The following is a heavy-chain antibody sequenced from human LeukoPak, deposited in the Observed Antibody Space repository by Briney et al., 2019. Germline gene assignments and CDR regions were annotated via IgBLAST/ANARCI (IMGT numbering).Heavy chain of an antibody. CDR2: IKEDGSEK. Sequence: PGGSPRLSCAASGFTFRSYWMSWVRQAPGKGLEWVANIKEDGSEKYYVDSVKGRFTISRDNAENSLFLQMNSLRAEDTAVYYCGRTGDLSDYWGQGTLVTVSS. D-gene: IGHD7-27*01. CDR1: GFTFRSYW. J-gene: IGHJ4*02. CDR3: GRTGDLSDY. V-gene: IGHV3-7*01.